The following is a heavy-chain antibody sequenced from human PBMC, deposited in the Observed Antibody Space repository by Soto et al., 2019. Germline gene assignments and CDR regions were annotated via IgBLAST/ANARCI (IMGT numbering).Heavy chain of an antibody. V-gene: IGHV3-7*01. J-gene: IGHJ4*02. CDR3: ARDECYDILTGYYSPQRFDY. CDR2: IKQDGSEK. CDR1: GFTFSRYW. Sequence: EVQLVESGGGLVQPGGSLRLSCVASGFTFSRYWMSWVRQAPGKGLEWVTNIKQDGSEKYYVESVKGRFTISKDNAKNSLYLQMNSLRAEDTAVYYCARDECYDILTGYYSPQRFDYWGQGTLVTVAS. D-gene: IGHD3-9*01.